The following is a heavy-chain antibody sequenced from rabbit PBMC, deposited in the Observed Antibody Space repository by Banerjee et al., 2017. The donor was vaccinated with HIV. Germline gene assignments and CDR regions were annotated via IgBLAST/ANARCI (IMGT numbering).Heavy chain of an antibody. CDR3: ARGYAGYASYGYAEGCYFNL. CDR2: IVIANGGT. CDR1: GFSFGSGYD. Sequence: QSLEESGGDLVKPGASLTLTCTASGFSFGSGYDMCWVRQAPGKRLEWIACIVIANGGTWYASWAKGRFSISKTSSTTVTLQMTSLTAADTATYFCARGYAGYASYGYAEGCYFNLWGPGTLVTVS. J-gene: IGHJ4*01. D-gene: IGHD6-1*01. V-gene: IGHV1S40*01.